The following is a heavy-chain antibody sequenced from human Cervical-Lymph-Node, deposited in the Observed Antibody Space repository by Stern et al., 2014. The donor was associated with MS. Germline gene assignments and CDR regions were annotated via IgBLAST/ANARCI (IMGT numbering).Heavy chain of an antibody. CDR1: GGSISSDNYY. CDR2: IYYSGTT. Sequence: VQLVESGPGLVKPSQTLYLTCTVSGGSISSDNYYWTWTRQHPGQGLEWIGHIYYSGTTYYNPSLKSRVSITVDTSKNLFSLRLSSVTAADTAVYYCARDHFTTSLDVWGHGTTVTVS. CDR3: ARDHFTTSLDV. J-gene: IGHJ6*02. V-gene: IGHV4-31*03. D-gene: IGHD2-2*01.